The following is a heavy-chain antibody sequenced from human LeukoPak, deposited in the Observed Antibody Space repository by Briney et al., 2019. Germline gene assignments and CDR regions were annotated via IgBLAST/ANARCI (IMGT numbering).Heavy chain of an antibody. CDR3: ARVPPYSSGWSTDY. D-gene: IGHD6-19*01. CDR1: GYTFTSYH. J-gene: IGHJ4*02. Sequence: ASVKVSCTASGYTFTSYHMHWVRQAPGQGLEWMGLINLSGGSTTYAQRFQGRVTLTRDTSTSTVYMELRSLRSDDTAVYYCARVPPYSSGWSTDYWGQGTLVTVSS. V-gene: IGHV1-46*01. CDR2: INLSGGST.